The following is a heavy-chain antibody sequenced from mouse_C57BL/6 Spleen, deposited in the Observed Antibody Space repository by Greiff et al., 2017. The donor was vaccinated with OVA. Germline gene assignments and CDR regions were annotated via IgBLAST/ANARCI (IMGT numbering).Heavy chain of an antibody. J-gene: IGHJ2*01. Sequence: EVQRVESGGGLVKPGGSLKLSCAASGFTFSSYAMSWVRQTPEKRLEWVATISDGGSYTYYPDNVKGRFTISRDNAKNNLYLQMSHLKSEDTAMYYGARDTRDDYFDYWGQGTTLTVSS. CDR1: GFTFSSYA. CDR3: ARDTRDDYFDY. D-gene: IGHD3-3*01. V-gene: IGHV5-4*01. CDR2: ISDGGSYT.